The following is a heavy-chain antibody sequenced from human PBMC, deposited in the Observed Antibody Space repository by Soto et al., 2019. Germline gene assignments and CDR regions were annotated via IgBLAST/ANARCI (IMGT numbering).Heavy chain of an antibody. CDR3: ARALTLPYYDYIWGSYRHTPPSYFDY. CDR1: GGSFSGYY. V-gene: IGHV4-34*01. D-gene: IGHD3-16*02. J-gene: IGHJ4*02. Sequence: PSETLSLTCAVYGGSFSGYYWSWIRQPPGKGLEWIGEINHSGSTNYNPSLKSRVTISVDTSKNQFSLKLSSVTAADTAVYYCARALTLPYYDYIWGSYRHTPPSYFDYWGQGTLVTVSS. CDR2: INHSGST.